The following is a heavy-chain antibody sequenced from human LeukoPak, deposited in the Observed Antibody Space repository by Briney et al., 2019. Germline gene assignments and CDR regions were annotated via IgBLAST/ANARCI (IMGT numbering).Heavy chain of an antibody. D-gene: IGHD1-26*01. CDR1: GGTFSSYA. J-gene: IGHJ5*02. V-gene: IGHV1-69*06. Sequence: GASVKVSCEASGGTFSSYAISWVRQAPGQGLEWMGGIIPIFGTANYAQKFQGRVTITADKSTSTAYMELRSLRSDDTAVYYCARIVGAFGGGPDNWFDPWGQGTLVTVSS. CDR3: ARIVGAFGGGPDNWFDP. CDR2: IIPIFGTA.